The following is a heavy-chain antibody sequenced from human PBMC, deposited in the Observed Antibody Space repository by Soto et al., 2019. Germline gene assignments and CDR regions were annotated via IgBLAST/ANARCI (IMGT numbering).Heavy chain of an antibody. CDR2: ISGSGGST. CDR1: GFTFSNHS. V-gene: IGHV3-23*01. Sequence: PGGSLRLSCAASGFTFSNHSMNLIRQAQGKGLEWVSVISGSGGSTYYADSVKGRFTISRDNSKNTLYLQMNSLRAEDTAVYYCASRSSGWYFDYWGQGTLVTVSS. J-gene: IGHJ4*02. CDR3: ASRSSGWYFDY. D-gene: IGHD6-19*01.